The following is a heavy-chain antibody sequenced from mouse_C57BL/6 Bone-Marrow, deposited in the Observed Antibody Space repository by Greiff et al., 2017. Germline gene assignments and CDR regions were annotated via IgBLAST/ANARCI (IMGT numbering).Heavy chain of an antibody. CDR3: SRREY. CDR1: GYAFTNYL. V-gene: IGHV1-54*01. Sequence: QVQLQQSGAELVRPGTSVKVSCKASGYAFTNYLIEWVKQRPGQGLEWIGVINPGSGGTNYNEKFKGKATLTADKSSSTAYMQLSSLTSENSSDYICSRREYWGRGTTLTVSS. J-gene: IGHJ2*01. CDR2: INPGSGGT.